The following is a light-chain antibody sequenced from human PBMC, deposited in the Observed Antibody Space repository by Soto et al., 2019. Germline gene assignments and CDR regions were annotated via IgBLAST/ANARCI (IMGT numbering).Light chain of an antibody. J-gene: IGLJ1*01. V-gene: IGLV2-14*01. CDR3: NSFRVSHLYV. CDR2: EVT. CDR1: SSDIGGYNA. Sequence: ALTQPASVSGSPGQTITISCTGTSSDIGGYNAVSWYQHHPGKAPKLIIYEVTHRPSGVSDRFSASKPGNTASLTISGLQAEDEADYYCNSFRVSHLYVFGTGTKVTVL.